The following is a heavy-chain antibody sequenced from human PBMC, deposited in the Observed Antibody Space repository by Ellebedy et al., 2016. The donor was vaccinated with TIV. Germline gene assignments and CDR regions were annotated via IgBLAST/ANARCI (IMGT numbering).Heavy chain of an antibody. D-gene: IGHD4-17*01. CDR1: GFTFSNAW. V-gene: IGHV3-15*01. Sequence: GESLKISXAASGFTFSNAWMSWVRQAPGKGLEWVGRIKSKTDGGTTDYAAPVKGRFTISRDDSKNTLYLQMNSLKTEDTAVYYCTTPTTVTYYWGQGTLVTVSS. CDR2: IKSKTDGGTT. J-gene: IGHJ4*02. CDR3: TTPTTVTYY.